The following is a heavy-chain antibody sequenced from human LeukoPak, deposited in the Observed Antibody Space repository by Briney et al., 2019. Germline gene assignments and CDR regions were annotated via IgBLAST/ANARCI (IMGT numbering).Heavy chain of an antibody. CDR2: IRYVGINK. Sequence: GGSLRLSCAASGFTFSTYGMHWVRQAPGKGLEWVSFIRYVGINKYYADSVKGRFTISRDNSKNTLYLQMNSLRAEDTAVYYCARNDYLDYWGQGTLVTVSA. V-gene: IGHV3-30*02. CDR1: GFTFSTYG. J-gene: IGHJ4*02. CDR3: ARNDYLDY.